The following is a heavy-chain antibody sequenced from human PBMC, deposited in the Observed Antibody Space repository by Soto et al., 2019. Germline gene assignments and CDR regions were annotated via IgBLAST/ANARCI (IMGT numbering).Heavy chain of an antibody. D-gene: IGHD4-17*01. Sequence: QVKLQESGPGLVRPSETLSLNCTVSGGSISRYYWSWIRQSPGKGLEWIGYVYDSGSTKYSPSRKSRVTMSVARSKNQVSLELDSVSAADTAVYYCARSLRGGLPTVTPHVYGGQGALVTVCS. J-gene: IGHJ4*02. V-gene: IGHV4-59*01. CDR1: GGSISRYY. CDR2: VYDSGST. CDR3: ARSLRGGLPTVTPHVY.